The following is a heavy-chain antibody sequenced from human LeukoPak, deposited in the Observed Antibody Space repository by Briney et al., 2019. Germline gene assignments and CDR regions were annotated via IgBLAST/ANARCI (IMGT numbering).Heavy chain of an antibody. J-gene: IGHJ6*02. D-gene: IGHD3-10*01. CDR1: GFTFSSSA. Sequence: QTGGSLRLSCAASGFTFSSSAMSWVRQAPGKGLEWVSAISNNGGYTYYADSVQGRFTISRDNAKNSLYLQMNSLRAEDTAVYYCARALWSGPVYYGMDVWGQGTTVTVSS. V-gene: IGHV3-23*01. CDR3: ARALWSGPVYYGMDV. CDR2: ISNNGGYT.